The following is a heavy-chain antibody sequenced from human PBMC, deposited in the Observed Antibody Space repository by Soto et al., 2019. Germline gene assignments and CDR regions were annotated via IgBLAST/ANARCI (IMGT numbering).Heavy chain of an antibody. V-gene: IGHV1-69*13. CDR2: IIPIFGTA. J-gene: IGHJ3*02. CDR1: GGTFSCYA. CDR3: ARVWYYDSSGYYGGAFDI. Sequence: SVKVSCKASGGTFSCYAISLLREGPRKVLDCMGGIIPIFGTANYAQKFQGRVTITADESTSTAYMELSSLRSEDTAVYYCARVWYYDSSGYYGGAFDIWGQGTMVTVSS. D-gene: IGHD3-22*01.